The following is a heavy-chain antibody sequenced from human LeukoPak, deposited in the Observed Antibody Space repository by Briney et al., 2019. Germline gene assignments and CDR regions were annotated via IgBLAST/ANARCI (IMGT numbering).Heavy chain of an antibody. V-gene: IGHV3-15*01. D-gene: IGHD2-8*01. Sequence: GGSLRLSCAASGFTFSNAWMSWVRRAPGKGLEWVGRIKSKTDGGTTDYAAPVKGRFTISRDDSKNTLYLQMNSLKTEDTAVYYCTTDGSTEDCTNGVCYEKTIDYWGQGTLVTVSS. CDR1: GFTFSNAW. CDR3: TTDGSTEDCTNGVCYEKTIDY. CDR2: IKSKTDGGTT. J-gene: IGHJ4*02.